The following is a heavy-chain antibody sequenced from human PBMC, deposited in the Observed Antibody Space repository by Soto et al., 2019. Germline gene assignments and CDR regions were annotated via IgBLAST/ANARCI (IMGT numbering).Heavy chain of an antibody. D-gene: IGHD2-2*01. J-gene: IGHJ5*02. Sequence: ASVKVSCKASGGTFSSYAISWVRQAPGQGLEWMGGIIPIFGTANYAQKFQGRVTITADESTSTAYMELSSLRSEDTAVYYCARGGGVPAARSGWLDPWGQGTLVTVSS. CDR3: ARGGGVPAARSGWLDP. CDR1: GGTFSSYA. V-gene: IGHV1-69*13. CDR2: IIPIFGTA.